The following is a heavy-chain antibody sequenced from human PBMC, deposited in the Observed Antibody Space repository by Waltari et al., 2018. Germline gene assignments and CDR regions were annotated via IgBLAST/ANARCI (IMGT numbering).Heavy chain of an antibody. J-gene: IGHJ4*02. Sequence: QVQLQESGPGLVKPSETLSLTCTVPGGSIRSYYWSLILQPPGKGLEWIGYIYYSGSTNYNPSLKSRVTISVDTSKNQFSLKLSSVTAADTAVYYCATLRDYYDSSGYYYFDYWGQGTLVTVSS. CDR2: IYYSGST. D-gene: IGHD3-22*01. CDR1: GGSIRSYY. CDR3: ATLRDYYDSSGYYYFDY. V-gene: IGHV4-59*01.